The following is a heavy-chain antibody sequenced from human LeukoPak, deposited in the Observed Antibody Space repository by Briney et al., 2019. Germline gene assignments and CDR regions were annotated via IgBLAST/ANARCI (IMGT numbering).Heavy chain of an antibody. D-gene: IGHD1-26*01. CDR3: ATVEVGATKRYYFDY. CDR1: GFTFSSYA. J-gene: IGHJ4*02. Sequence: GGSLRLSCAASGFTFSSYAMSWVRQAPGKGLEWVSAISGSGGSTYYADSVKGRFTISRDNSKNTLYLQMNSLRAEDTAVYYCATVEVGATKRYYFDYWGQGTLVTVSS. CDR2: ISGSGGST. V-gene: IGHV3-23*01.